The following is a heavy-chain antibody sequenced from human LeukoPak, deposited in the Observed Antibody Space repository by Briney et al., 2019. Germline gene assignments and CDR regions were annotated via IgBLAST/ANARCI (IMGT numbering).Heavy chain of an antibody. Sequence: SGTLSLTCTVSGGSITGISYYWNWLRQPPGKELEWIGRIYQTGNADYKPSLKSRVTISVDTTNNQFSLRLSSVTAADTAVYYCARGLDYVDVWGKGITVSVSS. V-gene: IGHV4-39*02. CDR1: GGSITGISYY. CDR3: ARGLDYVDV. J-gene: IGHJ6*03. CDR2: IYQTGNA. D-gene: IGHD3-9*01.